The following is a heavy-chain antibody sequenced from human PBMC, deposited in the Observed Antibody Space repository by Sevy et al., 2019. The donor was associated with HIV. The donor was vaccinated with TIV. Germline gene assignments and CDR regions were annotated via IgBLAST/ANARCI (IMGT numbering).Heavy chain of an antibody. D-gene: IGHD5-18*01. Sequence: SETLSLTCTVSRGSISSYYWSWIRQPAGKGLEWIGRIYTSGSTNYNPSLKSRVTMSVDTSKNQFSLKLSSVTAADTAVYYCARMDTAMDWFDPWGQGTLVTVSS. CDR3: ARMDTAMDWFDP. CDR1: RGSISSYY. V-gene: IGHV4-4*07. J-gene: IGHJ5*02. CDR2: IYTSGST.